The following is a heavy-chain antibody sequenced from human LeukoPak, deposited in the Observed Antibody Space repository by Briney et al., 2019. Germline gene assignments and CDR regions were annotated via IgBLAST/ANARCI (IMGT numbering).Heavy chain of an antibody. J-gene: IGHJ6*02. Sequence: ASVKVSCKVSGYTITELSMHWVRQAPGKGLEWMGGFDPEDGETIYAQKFQGRVTMTEDTSTDTAYMELSSLRSEDTAVYYCAREQFGPEAAAAPYYYYGMDVWGQGTTVTVSS. D-gene: IGHD6-13*01. V-gene: IGHV1-24*01. CDR2: FDPEDGET. CDR1: GYTITELS. CDR3: AREQFGPEAAAAPYYYYGMDV.